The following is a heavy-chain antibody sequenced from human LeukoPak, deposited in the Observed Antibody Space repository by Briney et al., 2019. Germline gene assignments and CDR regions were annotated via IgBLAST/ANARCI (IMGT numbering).Heavy chain of an antibody. D-gene: IGHD6-19*01. CDR1: GYTFTSYG. V-gene: IGHV1-18*01. CDR2: ISAYNGNT. CDR3: ARDSAVAGLDY. Sequence: ASVKVSCKSSGYTFTSYGIRWVRQAPGQGLEWMGWISAYNGNTNYAQKLQGRVTMTTDTSTSTAYMELRSLRSDDTAVYYCARDSAVAGLDYWGQGTLVTVSS. J-gene: IGHJ4*02.